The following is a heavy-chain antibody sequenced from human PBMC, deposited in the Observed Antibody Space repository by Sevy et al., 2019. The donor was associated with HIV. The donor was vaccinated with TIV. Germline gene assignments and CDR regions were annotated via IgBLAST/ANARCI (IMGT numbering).Heavy chain of an antibody. D-gene: IGHD5-18*01. CDR2: TYYRGST. CDR1: GDSISSGGYY. Sequence: SETLSLTCTVSGDSISSGGYYWSWVRRHPEKGLEWVGYTYYRGSTYYNPSLKSRVTISVDTSRNQFSLKVNSVTAADTAVYYCARGSVETAMGHWGQGTLVTVSS. CDR3: ARGSVETAMGH. J-gene: IGHJ4*02. V-gene: IGHV4-31*03.